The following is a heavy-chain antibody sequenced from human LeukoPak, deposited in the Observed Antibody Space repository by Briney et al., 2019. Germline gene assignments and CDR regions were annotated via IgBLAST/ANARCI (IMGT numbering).Heavy chain of an antibody. J-gene: IGHJ4*02. V-gene: IGHV4-4*07. CDR2: IYTSGST. D-gene: IGHD3-22*01. CDR1: GGSISTYY. CDR3: AREPYFDSTGYYFDY. Sequence: SETLSLTCTVSGGSISTYYWTWIRQPAGKELEWIGRIYTSGSTNYNPSLKSRVTISVDKSKNQFSLKLSSVTAADTAVYYCAREPYFDSTGYYFDYWGQGTLVTISS.